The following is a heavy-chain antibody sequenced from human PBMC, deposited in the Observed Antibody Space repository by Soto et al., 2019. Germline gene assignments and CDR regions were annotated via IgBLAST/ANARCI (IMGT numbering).Heavy chain of an antibody. CDR1: GYTFTNYY. CDR2: INPDGGST. D-gene: IGHD2-15*01. Sequence: GASVKVSCKASGYTFTNYYIHWVRQAPGQGLEWMGIINPDGGSTNYAQKFQGRVTMTRDTSTSTVYMELSSLRSEDTAIYFCAIDALVWLAELSGGWFDYWGQGTPVTVSS. V-gene: IGHV1-46*01. J-gene: IGHJ4*02. CDR3: AIDALVWLAELSGGWFDY.